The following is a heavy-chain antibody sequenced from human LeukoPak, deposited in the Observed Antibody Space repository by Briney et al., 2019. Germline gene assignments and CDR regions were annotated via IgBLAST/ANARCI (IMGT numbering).Heavy chain of an antibody. D-gene: IGHD6-13*01. CDR3: ARGSRQLGSFDP. CDR2: INHSGST. J-gene: IGHJ5*02. Sequence: PSETLSLTCAVYGGSFSGYYWSWIRQPPGKGLEWIGEINHSGSTNYNPSLKSQVTISVDTSKNQFSLKLSSVTAADTAVYYCARGSRQLGSFDPWGQGTLVTVSS. CDR1: GGSFSGYY. V-gene: IGHV4-34*01.